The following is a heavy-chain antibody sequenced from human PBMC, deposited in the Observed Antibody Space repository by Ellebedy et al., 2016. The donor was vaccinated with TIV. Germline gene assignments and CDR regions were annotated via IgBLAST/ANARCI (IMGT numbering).Heavy chain of an antibody. Sequence: GESLKISCAASGFSFSSYWMSWVRQGPGKGLEWVSIIYTGGTTYYADSVKGRFTISRDNSENTLYLQMNSLRAEDTAVYYCARGDYGGYPLYWGQGTLVTVSS. CDR1: GFSFSSYW. D-gene: IGHD4/OR15-4a*01. J-gene: IGHJ4*02. CDR2: IYTGGTT. V-gene: IGHV3-66*01. CDR3: ARGDYGGYPLY.